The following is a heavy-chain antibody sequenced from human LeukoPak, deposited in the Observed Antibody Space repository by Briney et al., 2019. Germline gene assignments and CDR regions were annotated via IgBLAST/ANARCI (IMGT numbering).Heavy chain of an antibody. CDR3: ARASSSSWYDMEDY. CDR2: VYTSGST. CDR1: GGSISSGSYY. J-gene: IGHJ4*02. V-gene: IGHV4-61*02. Sequence: SQTLSLTCTVSGGSISSGSYYWSWIRQPAGKGLEWIGRVYTSGSTNYNPSLKGPVTISVDTSKNQFSLKLSSVTAADTAVYYCARASSSSWYDMEDYWGQGTLVTVSS. D-gene: IGHD6-13*01.